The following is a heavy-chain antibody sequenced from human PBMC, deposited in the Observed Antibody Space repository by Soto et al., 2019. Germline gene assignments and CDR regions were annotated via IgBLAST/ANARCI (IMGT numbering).Heavy chain of an antibody. J-gene: IGHJ4*02. Sequence: EVQLLESGGGLVQPGGSLRLSCAASGFTFSSYAMCWVRQAPGKGLEWVSSISGSGDHTWYADSGKGRFTISRDNSKHPLYVQMNILSAEDTAIYYCAKVTGYYRDYWGQGPLVTVSS. CDR2: ISGSGDHT. V-gene: IGHV3-23*01. D-gene: IGHD3-9*01. CDR3: AKVTGYYRDY. CDR1: GFTFSSYA.